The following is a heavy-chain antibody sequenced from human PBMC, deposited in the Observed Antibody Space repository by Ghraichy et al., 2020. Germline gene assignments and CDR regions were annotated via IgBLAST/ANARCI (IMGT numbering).Heavy chain of an antibody. D-gene: IGHD5-12*01. Sequence: GESLNISCAASGFTFSDYAMHWVRQAPGKGLEWVAVISYDGSNKYYADSVKGRITISRDNSKNTLYLQMKSLRAEDTAVYYCARAHTYSGYDDYWGQGTLVTVSS. V-gene: IGHV3-30*04. CDR1: GFTFSDYA. CDR3: ARAHTYSGYDDY. J-gene: IGHJ4*02. CDR2: ISYDGSNK.